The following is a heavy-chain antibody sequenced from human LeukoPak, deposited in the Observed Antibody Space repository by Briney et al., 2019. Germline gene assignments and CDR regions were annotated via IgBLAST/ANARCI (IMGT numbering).Heavy chain of an antibody. V-gene: IGHV5-51*01. CDR2: IYPGDSDT. CDR3: ASQGGYCSGGSCYSTPGPFDY. CDR1: GNSFTSYW. D-gene: IGHD2-15*01. Sequence: GESLKISCKGSGNSFTSYWIGWVRQMPGKGLEWMGIIYPGDSDTRYSPSFQGQVTISADKSISTAYLQWSSLKASDTAMYYCASQGGYCSGGSCYSTPGPFDYWGQGTLVTVSS. J-gene: IGHJ4*02.